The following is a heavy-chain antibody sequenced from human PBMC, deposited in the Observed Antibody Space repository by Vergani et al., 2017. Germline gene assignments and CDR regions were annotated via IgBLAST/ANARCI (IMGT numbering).Heavy chain of an antibody. CDR1: GFTFSSYG. Sequence: QVQLVESGGGVVQPGRSLRLSCAASGFTFSSYGMHWVRQAPGKGLEWVAVIYSGGSTYYADSVKGRFTISRDNSKNTLYLQMNSLRAEDTAVYYCASGPYDFWSGYYTWGQGTLVTVSS. D-gene: IGHD3-3*01. CDR3: ASGPYDFWSGYYT. CDR2: IYSGGST. V-gene: IGHV3-NL1*01. J-gene: IGHJ5*02.